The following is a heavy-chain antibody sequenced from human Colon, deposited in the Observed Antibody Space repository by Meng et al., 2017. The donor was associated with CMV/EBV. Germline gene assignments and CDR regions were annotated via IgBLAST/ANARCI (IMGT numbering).Heavy chain of an antibody. V-gene: IGHV3-7*01. CDR3: AREVTTGGWFDP. D-gene: IGHD4-17*01. J-gene: IGHJ5*02. Sequence: GGSLRLSCTVSGGSISSSSYYWGWIRQPPGKGLEWVANIKQDGSEKYYVDSVKGRFTISRDNAKNSLYLQMNSLRAEDTAVYYCAREVTTGGWFDPWGQGTLVTVSS. CDR2: IKQDGSEK. CDR1: GGSISSSSYY.